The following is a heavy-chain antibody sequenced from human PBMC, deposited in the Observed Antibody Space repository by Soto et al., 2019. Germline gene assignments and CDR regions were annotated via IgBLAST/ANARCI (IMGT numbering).Heavy chain of an antibody. J-gene: IGHJ4*02. CDR3: AKARGIAAAECFDY. V-gene: IGHV3-30*18. CDR1: GFTFSSYG. CDR2: ISYDGSNK. Sequence: GGSLRLSCAASGFTFSSYGMHRVRQAPGKGLEWVAVISYDGSNKYYADSVKGRFTISRDNSKNTLYLQMNSLRAEDTAVYYCAKARGIAAAECFDYWGQGTLVTVSS. D-gene: IGHD6-13*01.